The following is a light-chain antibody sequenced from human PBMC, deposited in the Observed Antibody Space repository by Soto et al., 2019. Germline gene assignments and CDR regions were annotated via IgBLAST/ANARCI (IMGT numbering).Light chain of an antibody. CDR2: DAS. Sequence: EIVLTQSPGTLSLSPGEGATLSCRASQSIYTKLAWYQKKSGQAPRLLIYDASTRAYGIPDRFSGSGSGTDFTLTITSLHPEDVATYYCQKYSSARWTFGQGTKVEI. J-gene: IGKJ1*01. CDR3: QKYSSARWT. CDR1: QSIYTK. V-gene: IGKV3-11*01.